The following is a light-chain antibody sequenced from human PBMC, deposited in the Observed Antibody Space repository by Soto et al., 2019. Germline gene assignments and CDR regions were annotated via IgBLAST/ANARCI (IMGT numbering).Light chain of an antibody. J-gene: IGLJ1*01. CDR1: SSDVGGYNY. CDR2: EVS. V-gene: IGLV2-8*01. Sequence: QSALTQPPSASGSPGQSVTISCTGTSSDVGGYNYVSWYQQHPGKAPKLMIYEVSKRPSGVSDRFSGSKSGNTASLTVSGLQAEDEADYYCSSYGGSNHYVFGTGTKITVL. CDR3: SSYGGSNHYV.